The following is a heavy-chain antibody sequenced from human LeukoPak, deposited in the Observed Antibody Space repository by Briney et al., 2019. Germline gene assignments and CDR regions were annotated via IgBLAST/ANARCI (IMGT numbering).Heavy chain of an antibody. D-gene: IGHD5-18*01. CDR1: GYIFTGYY. CDR2: INPSGGGT. J-gene: IGHJ4*02. Sequence: AAVKVSCKASGYIFTGYYMHWVRQAPGQGLEWMGVINPSGGGTSSAQKFQGRLTMTRDTSTTTVYMELSSLRSEDTAMYYCAREIGPRPLHLWGSAFDYWGQGTLVTVSS. CDR3: AREIGPRPLHLWGSAFDY. V-gene: IGHV1-46*01.